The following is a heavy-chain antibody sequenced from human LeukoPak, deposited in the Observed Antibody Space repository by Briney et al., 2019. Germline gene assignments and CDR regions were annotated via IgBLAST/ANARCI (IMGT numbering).Heavy chain of an antibody. J-gene: IGHJ6*03. D-gene: IGHD1-26*01. V-gene: IGHV3-21*01. CDR2: ISSSSSYI. CDR3: ARVRYGVGATGTHSPYYYYMDV. Sequence: GGSLRLSCAASGFTFSSYSMNWVRQAPGKGLEWVSSISSSSSYIYYADSVKGRFTISRDNAKNSLYLQMNSLRAEDTAVYYCARVRYGVGATGTHSPYYYYMDVWGKGTTVTVSS. CDR1: GFTFSSYS.